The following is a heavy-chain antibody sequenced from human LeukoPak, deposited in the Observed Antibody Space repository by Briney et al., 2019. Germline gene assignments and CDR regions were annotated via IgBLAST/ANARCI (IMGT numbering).Heavy chain of an antibody. CDR3: ARDDYSSSWHDAFDI. CDR1: GGSISSYY. D-gene: IGHD6-13*01. Sequence: SETLSLTCTVSGGSISSYYWSWIRQPPGKGLEWIGYIYYSGSTNYNPSLKSRATISVDTSKNQFSLKLSSVTAADTAVYYCARDDYSSSWHDAFDIWGQGTMVTVSS. J-gene: IGHJ3*02. V-gene: IGHV4-59*01. CDR2: IYYSGST.